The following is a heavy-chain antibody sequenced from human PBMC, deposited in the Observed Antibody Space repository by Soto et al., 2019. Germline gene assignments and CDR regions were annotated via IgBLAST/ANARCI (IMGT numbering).Heavy chain of an antibody. Sequence: PSETLSLTCTVSGGSISSYYWSWIRQPPGKGLEWIGYIYYSGSTNYNPSLKSRVTISVDTSKNQFSLKLSSVTAADTAVYYCTIFQEPLLPRTFQYWGQGSLVTVS. CDR3: TIFQEPLLPRTFQY. CDR1: GGSISSYY. D-gene: IGHD1-26*01. J-gene: IGHJ1*01. V-gene: IGHV4-59*01. CDR2: IYYSGST.